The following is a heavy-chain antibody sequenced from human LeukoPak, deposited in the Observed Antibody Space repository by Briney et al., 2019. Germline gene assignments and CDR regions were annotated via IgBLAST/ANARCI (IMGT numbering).Heavy chain of an antibody. CDR1: GDTLSSSA. CDR3: ARGEGSGWYIFGVEH. J-gene: IGHJ5*02. Sequence: SVKVSCKASGDTLSSSAINWVRQAPGQGLEWMGGIIPIFGTASYARKFQGRVTITADKSTTTAYMELSSLTSEDTAMYYCARGEGSGWYIFGVEHWGQGTLVTVSS. V-gene: IGHV1-69*06. CDR2: IIPIFGTA. D-gene: IGHD6-19*01.